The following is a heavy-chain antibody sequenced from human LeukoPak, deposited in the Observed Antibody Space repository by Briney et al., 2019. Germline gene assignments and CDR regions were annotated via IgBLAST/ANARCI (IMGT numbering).Heavy chain of an antibody. Sequence: GGSLRLSCAASGFTFSSYGMHWVRQAPGKGLEWVAVIWYDGSNKYYAGSVKGRFTISRDNSKNTLYLQMNSLRAEDTAVYYCAKGSGYYDSSGYSDYWGQGTLVTVSS. CDR3: AKGSGYYDSSGYSDY. CDR1: GFTFSSYG. D-gene: IGHD3-22*01. V-gene: IGHV3-33*06. J-gene: IGHJ4*02. CDR2: IWYDGSNK.